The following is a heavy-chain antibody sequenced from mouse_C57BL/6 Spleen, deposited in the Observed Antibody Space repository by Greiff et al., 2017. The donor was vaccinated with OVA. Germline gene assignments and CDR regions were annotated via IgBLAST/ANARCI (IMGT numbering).Heavy chain of an antibody. V-gene: IGHV5-6*01. D-gene: IGHD3-2*02. CDR1: GFTFSSYG. J-gene: IGHJ2*01. CDR2: ISSGGSYT. Sequence: EVQLQESGGDLVKPGGSLKLSCAASGFTFSSYGMSWVRQTPDKRLEWVATISSGGSYTYYPDSVKGRFTISRDNAKNTLYLQMSSLKSEDTAMYYCARDSSAYYWGQGTTLTVSS. CDR3: ARDSSAYY.